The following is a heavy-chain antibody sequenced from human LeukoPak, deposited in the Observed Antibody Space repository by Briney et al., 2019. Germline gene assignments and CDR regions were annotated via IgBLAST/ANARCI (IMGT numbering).Heavy chain of an antibody. D-gene: IGHD3-16*01. V-gene: IGHV1-69*06. CDR1: GGTFSNYA. CDR3: SRDNDSRDPPHFDY. J-gene: IGHJ4*02. Sequence: TVRVSCKASGGTFSNYAISWVRQAPGQGLEWMGGIIPIFGTANYAQKFRGRVTITGDKSKKTAYMELSSQRAEDKAVYYWSRDNDSRDPPHFDYLVQGTLVTVSS. CDR2: IIPIFGTA.